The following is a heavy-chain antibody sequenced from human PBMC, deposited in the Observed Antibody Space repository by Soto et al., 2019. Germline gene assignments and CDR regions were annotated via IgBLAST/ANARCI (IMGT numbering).Heavy chain of an antibody. J-gene: IGHJ6*02. CDR1: GGSFSGYY. CDR2: INHSGST. V-gene: IGHV4-34*01. Sequence: SETLSLTCAVYGGSFSGYYWSWIRQPPGKGLEWIGEINHSGSTNYNPSLKSRVTISVDTSKNQFSLKLSSVTAADMAVYYCAGGPFYYYYGMDVWGQGSTVTVSS. CDR3: AGGPFYYYYGMDV.